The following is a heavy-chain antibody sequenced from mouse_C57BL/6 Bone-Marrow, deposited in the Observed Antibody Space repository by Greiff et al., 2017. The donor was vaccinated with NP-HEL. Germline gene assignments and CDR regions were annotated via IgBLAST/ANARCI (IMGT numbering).Heavy chain of an antibody. Sequence: DVKLVESGGGLVKPGGSLKLSCAASGFTFSSYTMSWVRQTPEKRLEWVATISGGGGNTYYPDSVKGRFTISRDNAKNTLYLQMSSLRSEDTALYYCARSTTVVASGFDVWGTGTTVTVSS. J-gene: IGHJ1*03. D-gene: IGHD1-1*01. CDR3: ARSTTVVASGFDV. CDR2: ISGGGGNT. V-gene: IGHV5-9*01. CDR1: GFTFSSYT.